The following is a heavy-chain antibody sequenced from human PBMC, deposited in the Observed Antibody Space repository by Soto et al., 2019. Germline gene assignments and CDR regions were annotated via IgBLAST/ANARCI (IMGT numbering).Heavy chain of an antibody. CDR1: GYTFTGYY. CDR2: INTHTGDT. CDR3: ARDPIGGGTPYYLDF. D-gene: IGHD3-10*01. Sequence: ASVKVSCKASGYTFTGYYIYWVRQAPGQGPEWMGGINTHTGDTDYAPKFQGRVTMTRDTSISTAYMELTSLRSDDTAVYYCARDPIGGGTPYYLDFWGQGALVTVSS. V-gene: IGHV1-2*02. J-gene: IGHJ4*02.